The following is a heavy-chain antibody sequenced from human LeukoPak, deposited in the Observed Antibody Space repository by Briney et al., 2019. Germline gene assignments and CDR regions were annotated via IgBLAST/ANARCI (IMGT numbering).Heavy chain of an antibody. CDR3: ATSPSFLLAY. J-gene: IGHJ4*02. Sequence: GESLKISCKGSGYTFTTYWIGWVRQMPGKGLEWMGIIYPGDSVTRYSPSFQGQVTLSADKSISTAYLQWSSLEASDTAMYYCATSPSFLLAYWGQGTLVTVSS. CDR1: GYTFTTYW. D-gene: IGHD2/OR15-2a*01. V-gene: IGHV5-51*01. CDR2: IYPGDSVT.